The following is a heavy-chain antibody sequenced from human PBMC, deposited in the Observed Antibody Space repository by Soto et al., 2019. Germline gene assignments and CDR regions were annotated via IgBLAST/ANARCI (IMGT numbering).Heavy chain of an antibody. CDR3: ARGCKWPSYYYGMDV. V-gene: IGHV4-34*01. CDR2: INHIGST. Sequence: SETLSLSGAVYGGSFSGYYWSWIREPPGKGLEWIGEINHIGSTNYNPSLKSRVTISVDTSKNQFSLKLSSVTAADTAVYYCARGCKWPSYYYGMDVWGQGTTVTVSS. J-gene: IGHJ6*02. CDR1: GGSFSGYY. D-gene: IGHD5-12*01.